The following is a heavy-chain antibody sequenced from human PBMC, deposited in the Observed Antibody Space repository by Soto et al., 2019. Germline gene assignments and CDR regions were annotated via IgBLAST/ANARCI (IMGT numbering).Heavy chain of an antibody. CDR3: TTLSITIFGVVLTDV. D-gene: IGHD3-3*01. CDR2: IKSKTDGGTT. CDR1: GFTFCNSW. J-gene: IGHJ6*02. V-gene: IGHV3-15*07. Sequence: GGSLRLSCAAPGFTFCNSWMKWVSKAPGMGLEWVGRIKSKTDGGTTDYAAPVKGRFTISRDDSKNTLYLQMNSLKTEDTAVYYCTTLSITIFGVVLTDVWGQGIKVTV.